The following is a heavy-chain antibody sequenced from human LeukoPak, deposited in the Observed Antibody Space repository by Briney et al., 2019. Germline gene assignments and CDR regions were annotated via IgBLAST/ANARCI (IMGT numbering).Heavy chain of an antibody. Sequence: GESLKISCKGSGYSFTSYWIGWVRQMPGKGLEWMGIIYPGDSDTRYSPSSQGQVTISADKSISTAYLQWSSLKASDTAMYYCARQYGSGSYYNDYYYGMDVWGQGTTVTVSS. D-gene: IGHD3-10*01. CDR1: GYSFTSYW. CDR3: ARQYGSGSYYNDYYYGMDV. J-gene: IGHJ6*02. V-gene: IGHV5-51*01. CDR2: IYPGDSDT.